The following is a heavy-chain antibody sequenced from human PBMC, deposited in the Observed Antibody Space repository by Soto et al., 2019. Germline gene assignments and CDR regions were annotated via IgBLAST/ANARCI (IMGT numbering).Heavy chain of an antibody. J-gene: IGHJ4*02. CDR2: ISSSSSTI. CDR1: GFTFSTYN. V-gene: IGHV3-48*01. Sequence: GGSLRLSCAASGFTFSTYNMNWVRQAPGKGLQWVSYISSSSSTIYYTDSVKGRFTISRDNSRNTLFLQMNSLRAEDTAVYYCARDYYKYYDSSGYYRSPAYWGQGTLVTVSS. CDR3: ARDYYKYYDSSGYYRSPAY. D-gene: IGHD3-22*01.